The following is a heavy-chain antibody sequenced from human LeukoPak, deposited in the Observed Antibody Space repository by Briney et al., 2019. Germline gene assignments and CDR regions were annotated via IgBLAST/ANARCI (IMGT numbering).Heavy chain of an antibody. Sequence: PGGSLRLSCAVSGITLSNYAMSWVRQAPGKGLEWVAGISGSGGGTHYADSVKGRFTISRDNPKNTLYLQMNNLRAGDTAVYFCAKRGVVIRVILVGFHKEAYYFDSWGQGALVTVFS. CDR3: AKRGVVIRVILVGFHKEAYYFDS. V-gene: IGHV3-23*01. J-gene: IGHJ4*02. CDR2: ISGSGGGT. D-gene: IGHD3-22*01. CDR1: GITLSNYA.